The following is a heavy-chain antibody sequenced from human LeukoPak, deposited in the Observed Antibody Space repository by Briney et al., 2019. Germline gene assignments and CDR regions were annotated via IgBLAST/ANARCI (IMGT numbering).Heavy chain of an antibody. CDR1: GGSFSGYY. CDR2: INHSGST. D-gene: IGHD6-19*01. V-gene: IGHV4-34*01. Sequence: PSETLSLTCAVYGGSFSGYYWSWIRQPPGKGLEWIGEINHSGSTNYNPSLKSRVTISVDTSKNQFSLKLSSVTAADTAVYYCARRGPVAGNFDYWGQGTLVTVSS. CDR3: ARRGPVAGNFDY. J-gene: IGHJ4*02.